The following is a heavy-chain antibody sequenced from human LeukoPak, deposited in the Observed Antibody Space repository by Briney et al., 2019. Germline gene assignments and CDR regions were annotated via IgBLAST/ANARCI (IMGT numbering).Heavy chain of an antibody. D-gene: IGHD2-21*02. J-gene: IGHJ4*02. CDR2: IIPIFGTA. Sequence: SVKVSCKASGGTFSSYAISWVRQAPGQGLEWMGGIIPIFGTANYDEKYQGRVTITTDESTSTAYMELSSLRSEDTAVYYCASHIVVVTANPPFDYWGQGTLVTVSS. V-gene: IGHV1-69*05. CDR1: GGTFSSYA. CDR3: ASHIVVVTANPPFDY.